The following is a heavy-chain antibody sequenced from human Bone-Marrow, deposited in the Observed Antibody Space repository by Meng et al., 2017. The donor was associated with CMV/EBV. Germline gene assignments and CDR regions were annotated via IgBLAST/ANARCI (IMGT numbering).Heavy chain of an antibody. Sequence: QVQLQESGPGLVKPSGTLSLTCTVSGGSISSYYWSWIRQPPGKGLEWIGYIYYSGSTNYNPSLKSRVTISVDTSKNQFSLKLTSVTAADTAVYYCARDRGSGWFDYWGQGTLVTVSS. CDR1: GGSISSYY. D-gene: IGHD6-19*01. V-gene: IGHV4-59*12. CDR2: IYYSGST. J-gene: IGHJ4*02. CDR3: ARDRGSGWFDY.